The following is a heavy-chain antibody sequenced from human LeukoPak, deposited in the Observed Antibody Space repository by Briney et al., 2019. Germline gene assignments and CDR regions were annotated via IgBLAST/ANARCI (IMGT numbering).Heavy chain of an antibody. CDR2: IYTSGST. Sequence: SETLSLTCTVSGGSISSGSYYWSWIRQPAGKGLEWIGRIYTSGSTNYNPSLKSRVTISVDTSKNQFSLKLSSVTAADTAVYYCVRALGGYFDYWGQGTLVTVSS. CDR1: GGSISSGSYY. J-gene: IGHJ4*02. D-gene: IGHD3-16*01. V-gene: IGHV4-61*02. CDR3: VRALGGYFDY.